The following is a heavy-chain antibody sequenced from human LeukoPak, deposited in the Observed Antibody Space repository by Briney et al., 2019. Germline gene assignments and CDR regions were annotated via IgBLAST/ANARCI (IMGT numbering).Heavy chain of an antibody. CDR3: ARDVTVPAVVPDYYYYYYMDV. V-gene: IGHV1-18*01. CDR2: ISAYNGNT. Sequence: EASVKVSCKASGYTFTSYGISWVRQAPGQGLEWMGWISAYNGNTNYAQKLQGRVTMTTDTSTSTAYMELSSLRSEDTAVYYCARDVTVPAVVPDYYYYYYMDVWGKGTTVTVSS. CDR1: GYTFTSYG. J-gene: IGHJ6*03. D-gene: IGHD2-2*01.